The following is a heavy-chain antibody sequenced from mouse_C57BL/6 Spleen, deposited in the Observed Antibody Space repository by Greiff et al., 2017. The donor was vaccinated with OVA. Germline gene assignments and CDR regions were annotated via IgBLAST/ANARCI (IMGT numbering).Heavy chain of an antibody. V-gene: IGHV1-15*01. CDR2: IDPETGGT. D-gene: IGHD1-1*01. CDR3: TRWDYGSSHFDY. J-gene: IGHJ2*01. CDR1: GYTFTDYE. Sequence: QVHVKQSGAELVRPGASVTLSCKASGYTFTDYEMHWVKQTPVHGLEWIGAIDPETGGTAYNQKFKGKAILTADKSSSTAYMELRSLTSEDSAVYYCTRWDYGSSHFDYWGQGTTLTVSS.